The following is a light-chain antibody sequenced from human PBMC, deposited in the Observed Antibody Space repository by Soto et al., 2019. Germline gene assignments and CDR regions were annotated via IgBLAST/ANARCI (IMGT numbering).Light chain of an antibody. J-gene: IGKJ1*01. CDR2: AAS. CDR3: QQYNTYPWT. Sequence: DIQMTQSPASVSASVEDRVTITCRASQGIANYLVWFQQKLGEAPKALIYAASTLQRGVPSNFSGSGSGTDFTLTISGLQPEDSATYYCQQYNTYPWTFGQGTKVEIK. V-gene: IGKV1-16*02. CDR1: QGIANY.